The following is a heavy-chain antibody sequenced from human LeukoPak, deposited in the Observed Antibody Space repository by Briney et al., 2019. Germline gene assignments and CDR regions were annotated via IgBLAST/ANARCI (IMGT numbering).Heavy chain of an antibody. CDR1: GGSISSSSYY. V-gene: IGHV4-39*01. CDR3: ARGIDYGDYFNWFDP. Sequence: PSETLSLTCAVSGGSISSSSYYWGWIRQPPGKGLEWIGSIYYSGSTYYYPSLKSRVTISIDTSKNQFSLKLSSVAAADTAVYYCARGIDYGDYFNWFDPWGQGTLVTVSS. J-gene: IGHJ5*02. D-gene: IGHD4-17*01. CDR2: IYYSGST.